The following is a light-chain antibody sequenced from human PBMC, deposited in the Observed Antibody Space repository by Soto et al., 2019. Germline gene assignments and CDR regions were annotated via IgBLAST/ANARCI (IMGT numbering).Light chain of an antibody. CDR1: NSDVGNYNY. CDR3: SSFTTVNTLV. J-gene: IGLJ2*01. Sequence: QSALTQPASVSGSPGQSITISCTGVNSDVGNYNYVSWYQQHPGEAPRLLIHEVTNRPSGVSDRFSGSKSGNMASLTISGLQAEDEADYYCSSFTTVNTLVFGGGTKLTVL. V-gene: IGLV2-14*01. CDR2: EVT.